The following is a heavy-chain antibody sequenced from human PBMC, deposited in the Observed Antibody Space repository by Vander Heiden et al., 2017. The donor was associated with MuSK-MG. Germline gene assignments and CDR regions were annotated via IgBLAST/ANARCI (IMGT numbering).Heavy chain of an antibody. CDR3: SKDKVHSVYGESAFDI. Sequence: EVQLVESGGGLVQPGRSLRLSCAASGFTFDAYAMHWVRQAPGKGLEWVSGIGWNSGSIGYADSVKGRFTISRGNAKNSLYLQMNSLRAEDTALYYCSKDKVHSVYGESAFDIWGQGTMVTVSS. D-gene: IGHD4-17*01. J-gene: IGHJ3*02. CDR1: GFTFDAYA. V-gene: IGHV3-9*01. CDR2: IGWNSGSI.